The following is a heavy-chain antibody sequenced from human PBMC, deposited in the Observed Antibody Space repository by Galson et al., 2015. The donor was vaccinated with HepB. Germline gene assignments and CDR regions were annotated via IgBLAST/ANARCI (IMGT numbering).Heavy chain of an antibody. Sequence: SLRLSCAASGFTFSNYAMHWVRQAPGKGPGYVSALTGDGGTTHYANSVKGRFTISGDISRNTMYLQTDSLRPEDMAVYYCARERESSGYFGYFDLWGRGIPVIVSS. CDR1: GFTFSNYA. CDR2: LTGDGGTT. V-gene: IGHV3-64*01. CDR3: ARERESSGYFGYFDL. J-gene: IGHJ2*01. D-gene: IGHD3-22*01.